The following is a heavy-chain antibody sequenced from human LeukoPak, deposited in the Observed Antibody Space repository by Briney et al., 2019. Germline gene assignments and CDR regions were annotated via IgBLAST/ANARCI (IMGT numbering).Heavy chain of an antibody. V-gene: IGHV3-15*04. CDR2: MERKTDGGTT. CDR1: GFXFSNAW. J-gene: IGHJ4*02. Sequence: PGGSLRLSCGASGFXFSNAWISWGRQAPGKGVEWGGGMERKTDGGTTDYTPPVKVRFTITRDDPRSSAYLNRNRWKTEDTALYSCTNDWGATVHPFDFWGQGTLVTVSS. D-gene: IGHD3-16*01. CDR3: TNDWGATVHPFDF.